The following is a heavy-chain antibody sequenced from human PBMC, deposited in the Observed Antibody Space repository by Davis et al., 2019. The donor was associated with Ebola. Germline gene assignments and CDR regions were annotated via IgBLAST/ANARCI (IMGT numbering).Heavy chain of an antibody. D-gene: IGHD6-13*01. CDR1: GYTFTGYY. Sequence: AASVKVSCKASGYTFTGYYMHWARQAPGQGLEWMGWMNPKSGGTNYAQKFQDRVTMTRDTSISTAYMDLSRLRSDDTAVYYCARWGMAAAGPPRGMDVWGPGTTVTVSS. J-gene: IGHJ6*02. CDR2: MNPKSGGT. V-gene: IGHV1-2*02. CDR3: ARWGMAAAGPPRGMDV.